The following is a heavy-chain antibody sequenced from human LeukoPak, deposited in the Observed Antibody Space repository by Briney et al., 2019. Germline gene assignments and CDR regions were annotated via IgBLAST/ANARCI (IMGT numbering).Heavy chain of an antibody. V-gene: IGHV5-51*01. CDR1: GYSFTSYW. J-gene: IGHJ4*02. CDR3: ARRYCSGGSCSYVDY. D-gene: IGHD2-15*01. Sequence: GESLKISCKGSGYSFTSYWIGWARQMPGKGLEWMGIIYPGDSDTRYSPSFQGQVTISADKSISTACLQWSSLKASDTAMYYCARRYCSGGSCSYVDYWGQGTLVTVSS. CDR2: IYPGDSDT.